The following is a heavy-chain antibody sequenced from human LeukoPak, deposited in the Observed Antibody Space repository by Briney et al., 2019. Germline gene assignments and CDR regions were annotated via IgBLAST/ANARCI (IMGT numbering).Heavy chain of an antibody. V-gene: IGHV3-23*01. CDR1: GFTFRDYA. J-gene: IGHJ4*02. CDR2: ISNDGVYT. Sequence: GGSLRLSCVASGFTFRDYAMSWVRQSPGKGLEWISAISNDGVYTFHADSVKGRLTISRDNSKNTLYLQMDSLRAEDTAIYYCAKGSSGGRPYYFDYWGQGTLVTVSS. D-gene: IGHD3-22*01. CDR3: AKGSSGGRPYYFDY.